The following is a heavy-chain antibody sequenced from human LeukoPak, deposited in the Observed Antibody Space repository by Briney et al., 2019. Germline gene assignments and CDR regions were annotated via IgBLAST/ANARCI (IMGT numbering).Heavy chain of an antibody. V-gene: IGHV4-59*12. Sequence: SETLSLTCTVSGGSISSYYWGWIRQPPGKGLEWIGYIYYSGSTNYNPSLKSRVTISVDTSKNQFSLKLSSVTAADTAVYYCARAHLLHIVVVPAASNWFDPWGQGTLVTVSS. CDR2: IYYSGST. D-gene: IGHD2-2*01. J-gene: IGHJ5*02. CDR1: GGSISSYY. CDR3: ARAHLLHIVVVPAASNWFDP.